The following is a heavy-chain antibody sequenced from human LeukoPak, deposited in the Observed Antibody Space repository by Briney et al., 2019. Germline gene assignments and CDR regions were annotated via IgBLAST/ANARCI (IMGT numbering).Heavy chain of an antibody. D-gene: IGHD5-24*01. CDR2: IYAGGST. Sequence: GGSLRLSCAASGFTVSSHYMSWVCQAPGKGLEWVSVIYAGGSTYYADSVKGRFTISRDNSKNTLYLQMNSLRAEDSAVYYCARGDGYNFFDYWGQGTLVTVSS. J-gene: IGHJ4*02. CDR1: GFTVSSHY. V-gene: IGHV3-53*01. CDR3: ARGDGYNFFDY.